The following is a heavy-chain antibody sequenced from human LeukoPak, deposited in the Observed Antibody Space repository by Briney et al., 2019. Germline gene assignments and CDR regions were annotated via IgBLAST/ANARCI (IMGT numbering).Heavy chain of an antibody. CDR1: GGSFSGYG. J-gene: IGHJ4*02. Sequence: PSETLSLTCAVYGGSFSGYGWTWIRQPPGKGLEWIGEISHSGSTNYNPSLKSRVTITEDTSKNQFSLMLSSVTAADTAVYYCAGGGGYWGQGTLVTVSS. CDR3: AGGGGY. CDR2: ISHSGST. V-gene: IGHV4-34*01. D-gene: IGHD3-16*01.